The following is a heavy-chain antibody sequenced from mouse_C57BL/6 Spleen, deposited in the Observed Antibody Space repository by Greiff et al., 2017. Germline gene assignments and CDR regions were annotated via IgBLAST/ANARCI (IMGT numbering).Heavy chain of an antibody. Sequence: VQRVESGPGLVQPSQSLSITCTVSGFSLTSYGVHWVRQSPGKGLEWLGVIWSGGSTDYNAAFISRLSISKDNSKSQVFFKMNSLQADDTAIYYCARKEVYYDYAMDYWGQGTSVTVSS. J-gene: IGHJ4*01. CDR3: ARKEVYYDYAMDY. D-gene: IGHD2-1*01. V-gene: IGHV2-2*01. CDR2: IWSGGST. CDR1: GFSLTSYG.